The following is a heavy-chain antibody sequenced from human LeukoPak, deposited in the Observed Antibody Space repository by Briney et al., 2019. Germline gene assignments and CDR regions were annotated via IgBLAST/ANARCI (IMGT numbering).Heavy chain of an antibody. D-gene: IGHD3-10*01. Sequence: SETLSLTCTVSGGSISSHYWSWIRQPPGKGLEWIGYIFYSGSTNYNPSLKSRVTISVDTSKNQFSLKLSPVTAADTAVYYCARDIKLHGILWFGELQPWGQGTLVTVSS. J-gene: IGHJ4*02. CDR3: ARDIKLHGILWFGELQP. CDR1: GGSISSHY. V-gene: IGHV4-59*11. CDR2: IFYSGST.